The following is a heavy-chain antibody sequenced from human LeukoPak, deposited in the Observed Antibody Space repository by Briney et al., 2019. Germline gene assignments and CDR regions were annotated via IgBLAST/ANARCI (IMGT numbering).Heavy chain of an antibody. CDR2: IYSGGST. CDR1: GFTVSSNY. V-gene: IGHV3-66*01. J-gene: IGHJ4*02. CDR3: ARERNPYYFDY. Sequence: PGGSLRLSCAASGFTVSSNYMSWVRQAPGKGLEWVSVIYSGGSTYYADSVKGGFTISRDNSKNTLYLQMNSLRAEDTAVYYCARERNPYYFDYWGQGTLVTVSS.